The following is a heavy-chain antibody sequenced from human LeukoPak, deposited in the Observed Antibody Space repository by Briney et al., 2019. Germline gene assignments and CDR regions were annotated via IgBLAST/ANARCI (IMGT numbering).Heavy chain of an antibody. CDR2: ISANNNNT. J-gene: IGHJ4*02. V-gene: IGHV1-18*04. D-gene: IGHD2-2*01. CDR3: ARALYHTFDY. CDR1: GYTFTGYY. Sequence: ASVKVSCKASGYTFTGYYMHWVRQAPGQELEWMGWISANNNNTDNVQKLQGRVTMTTDTSTSTAYMELRSLRSDDTAVYYCARALYHTFDYWGQGTLVTVSS.